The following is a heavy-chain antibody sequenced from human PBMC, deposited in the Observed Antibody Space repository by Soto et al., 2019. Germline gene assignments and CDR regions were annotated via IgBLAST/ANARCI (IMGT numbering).Heavy chain of an antibody. CDR3: ARDGDHTYYYDSSGSPGAFDI. CDR1: GYTITRHG. J-gene: IGHJ3*02. CDR2: INPSGGST. D-gene: IGHD3-22*01. V-gene: IGHV1-46*03. Sequence: ASVKVSCKASGYTITRHGIICVRQAPGQGFVWMGIINPSGGSTSYAQKFQGRVTMTRDTSASTVYMELSSLRSEDTAVYYCARDGDHTYYYDSSGSPGAFDIWGQGTMVTVSS.